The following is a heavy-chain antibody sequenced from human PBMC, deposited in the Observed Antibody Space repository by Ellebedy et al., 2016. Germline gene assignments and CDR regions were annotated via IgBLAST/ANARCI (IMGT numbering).Heavy chain of an antibody. CDR3: AHSGIRHRGWYMDDGFDV. CDR2: IYWDDDK. V-gene: IGHV2-5*02. CDR1: GLSLSTSGVG. Sequence: SGPTLVKPTQTLTLTCTFSGLSLSTSGVGVGWIRQPPGKALEWLALIYWDDDKRYSPSLKSRLTITKDTSKNQVVLTMTNMDPVDTATYYCAHSGIRHRGWYMDDGFDVWGPGTMVTVSS. D-gene: IGHD6-19*01. J-gene: IGHJ3*01.